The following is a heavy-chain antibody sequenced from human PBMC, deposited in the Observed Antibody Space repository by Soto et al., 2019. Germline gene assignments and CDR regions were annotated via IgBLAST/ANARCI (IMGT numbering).Heavy chain of an antibody. CDR1: GFTFSSYG. J-gene: IGHJ4*02. Sequence: EVQLVESGGGLVKPGGSLRLSCAASGFTFSSYGMTWVRQAPGKGLEWVSSIRSSSSYIYYADSVKCRFTISRDNAKNTLYLQNNSLSAEETAGYYYARDITIFGVVPGYWGQGTLVTVSS. CDR2: IRSSSSYI. CDR3: ARDITIFGVVPGY. D-gene: IGHD3-3*01. V-gene: IGHV3-21*01.